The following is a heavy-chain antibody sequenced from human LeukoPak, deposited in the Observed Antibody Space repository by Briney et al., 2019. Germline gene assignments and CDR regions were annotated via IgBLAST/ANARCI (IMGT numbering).Heavy chain of an antibody. CDR1: GFTFSRKG. D-gene: IGHD3-22*01. CDR2: ISYDGSNK. CDR3: AKDYHDSSASLELYYYYYGVDV. V-gene: IGHV3-30*18. J-gene: IGHJ6*02. Sequence: GGSLRLSCAASGFTFSRKGMHWVRQAPGKGLEWVAVISYDGSNKYYADSVKGRFTISRDNSKNTLYLQMSSLRAEDTAVYYCAKDYHDSSASLELYYYYYGVDVWGQGTTVTVSS.